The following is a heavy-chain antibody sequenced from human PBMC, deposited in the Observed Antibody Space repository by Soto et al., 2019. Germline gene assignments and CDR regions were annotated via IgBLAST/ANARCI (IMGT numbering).Heavy chain of an antibody. V-gene: IGHV4-59*02. Sequence: QVQLQESGPGLVKPSETLSLTCTVSGDSVSTYWWSWIRQPPGKGLEWIAYIYNTGSTNYNPSLKSRVTISLYASKNQFSLKLSSVTAADTAVYYCARGPGASGTYHYYFDYWGPGTLVTVSS. J-gene: IGHJ4*02. CDR3: ARGPGASGTYHYYFDY. CDR1: GDSVSTYW. CDR2: IYNTGST. D-gene: IGHD3-10*01.